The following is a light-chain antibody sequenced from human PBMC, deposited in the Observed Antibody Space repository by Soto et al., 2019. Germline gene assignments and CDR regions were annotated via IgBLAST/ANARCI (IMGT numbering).Light chain of an antibody. J-gene: IGLJ2*01. Sequence: ALTQPRSVSGSPGQSVTISCTGTSSDVGGYNYVSWYQQHPGKAPKLMIYDVSKRPSGVPDRFSGSKSGNTASLTISGLQAEDEADYYCCSYAGSVVFGGGTKLTVL. V-gene: IGLV2-11*01. CDR1: SSDVGGYNY. CDR2: DVS. CDR3: CSYAGSVV.